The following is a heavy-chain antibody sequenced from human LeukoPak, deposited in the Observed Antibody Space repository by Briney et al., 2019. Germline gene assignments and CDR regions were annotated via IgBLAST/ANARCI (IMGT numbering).Heavy chain of an antibody. CDR1: GYTFTSYG. CDR3: ARSYSSSWYYYYYMDV. D-gene: IGHD6-13*01. J-gene: IGHJ6*03. Sequence: ASVKVSCKASGYTFTSYGISWLRQAPGQGLGWMGWINTNTGNPTYAQGFTGRFVFSLDTSVSTAYLQISSLKAEDTAVYYCARSYSSSWYYYYYMDVWGKGTTVTVSS. CDR2: INTNTGNP. V-gene: IGHV7-4-1*02.